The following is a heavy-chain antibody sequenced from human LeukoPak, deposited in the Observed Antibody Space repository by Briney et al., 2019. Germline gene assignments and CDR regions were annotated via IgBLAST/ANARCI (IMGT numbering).Heavy chain of an antibody. J-gene: IGHJ3*02. Sequence: SETLSLTCAVYGGSFSGYYWSWIRQPPGKGLEWIGEINHSGSTNYDPSLKSRVTISVDTSKNQFSLKLSSVTAADTAVYYCARDNRQTGGRIAARPGPPVGAFDIWGQGTMVTVSS. CDR1: GGSFSGYY. D-gene: IGHD6-6*01. CDR2: INHSGST. V-gene: IGHV4-34*01. CDR3: ARDNRQTGGRIAARPGPPVGAFDI.